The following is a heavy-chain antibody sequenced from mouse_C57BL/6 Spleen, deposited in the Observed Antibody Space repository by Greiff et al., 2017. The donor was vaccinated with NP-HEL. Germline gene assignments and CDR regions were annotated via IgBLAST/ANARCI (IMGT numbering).Heavy chain of an antibody. CDR3: ARKSPPYAMDY. CDR2: IYPRSGNT. J-gene: IGHJ4*01. CDR1: GYTFTSYG. V-gene: IGHV1-81*01. Sequence: QVQLQQSGAELARPGASVKLSCKASGYTFTSYGISWVRQRTGQGLEWIGEIYPRSGNTYYNEKFKGKATLTAAKSSSTAYMELRSLTSEDSAVYFCARKSPPYAMDYWGQGTSVTVSS.